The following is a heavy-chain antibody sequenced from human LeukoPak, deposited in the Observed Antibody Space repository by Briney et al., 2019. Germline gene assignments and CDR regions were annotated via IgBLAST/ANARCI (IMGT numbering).Heavy chain of an antibody. CDR2: ISGSGGST. CDR3: ARVSVSSSSWNYYYYYYMDV. Sequence: GGSLRLSCAASGFTFSSYAMSWVRQAPGKGLEWVSAISGSGGSTYYADSVKGRFTISRDNSKNTLYLQMNSLRAEDTAVYYCARVSVSSSSWNYYYYYYMDVWGKGTTVTVSS. V-gene: IGHV3-23*01. D-gene: IGHD6-13*01. J-gene: IGHJ6*03. CDR1: GFTFSSYA.